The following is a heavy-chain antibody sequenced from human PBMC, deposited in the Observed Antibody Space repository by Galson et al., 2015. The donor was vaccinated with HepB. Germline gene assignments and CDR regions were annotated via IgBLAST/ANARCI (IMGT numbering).Heavy chain of an antibody. V-gene: IGHV3-30-3*01. CDR1: GFTFSTYA. CDR2: ISSDGSKR. J-gene: IGHJ6*02. CDR3: ATGDRLGATKSFYRYGLDD. D-gene: IGHD1-26*01. Sequence: SLRLSCAASGFTFSTYAMHWVRQAPGKGLEWVAVISSDGSKRFYAGSVKGRFTISRDNSKNTLYLQINSLRDEDTAEYCCATGDRLGATKSFYRYGLDDWGQGTTVTVSS.